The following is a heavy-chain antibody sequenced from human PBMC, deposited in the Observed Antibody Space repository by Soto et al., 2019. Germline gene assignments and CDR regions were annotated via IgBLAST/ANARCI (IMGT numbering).Heavy chain of an antibody. J-gene: IGHJ4*02. V-gene: IGHV4-59*01. CDR3: ARVGGVAARTFDY. D-gene: IGHD2-15*01. Sequence: SETLSLTCTVSGGSISPFYWSWVRQPPGKGLEWIGYLYYSGNTNYNPSLKSRVTISVDASKNQVSLRLASVTAADTAVYYCARVGGVAARTFDYWGQGTVVTVSS. CDR1: GGSISPFY. CDR2: LYYSGNT.